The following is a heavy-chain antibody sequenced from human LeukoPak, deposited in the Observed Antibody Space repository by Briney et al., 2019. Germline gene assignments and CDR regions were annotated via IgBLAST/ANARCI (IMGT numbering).Heavy chain of an antibody. CDR2: ISSRAGNI. J-gene: IGHJ6*02. CDR3: ARDGDDIVSTGHKCVEV. Sequence: GGSLRLSCAASGFSFSDYYMSWIRQAPGKGLEWVSYISSRAGNIYYADSVKALFNISRDNAQYSLYLKMNSLRAEDTAVYCCARDGDDIVSTGHKCVEVWGQGTTVTVSS. D-gene: IGHD5/OR15-5a*01. CDR1: GFSFSDYY. V-gene: IGHV3-11*01.